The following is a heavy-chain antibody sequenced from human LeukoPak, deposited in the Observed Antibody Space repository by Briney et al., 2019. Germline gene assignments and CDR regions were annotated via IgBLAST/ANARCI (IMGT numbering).Heavy chain of an antibody. CDR3: TGVNSGWYGSAFDI. Sequence: HPGGSLRLSCTASGFTFGGYAMSWVRQAPGKGLEWVGFIRSKAYGGTTEYAASVKDRFTISRDDSKSIAYLQMNSLKTEDTAVYYCTGVNSGWYGSAFDIWGQGTMVTVSS. CDR2: IRSKAYGGTT. V-gene: IGHV3-49*04. J-gene: IGHJ3*02. CDR1: GFTFGGYA. D-gene: IGHD6-19*01.